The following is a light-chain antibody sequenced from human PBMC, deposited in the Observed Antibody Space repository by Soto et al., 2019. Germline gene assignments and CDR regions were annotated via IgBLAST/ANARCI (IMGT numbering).Light chain of an antibody. J-gene: IGLJ3*02. CDR3: AAWDDSLRAWV. V-gene: IGLV1-47*01. Sequence: QAVVTQPPSASGTPGQTVTISCSGGWYNIGKNLGYWYQQFPGTAPKLLIYMTNQRPSGVPDRFSGSKSGSSASLAVSGLRPEDEAVYYCAAWDDSLRAWVFGGGTKLTVL. CDR1: WYNIGKNL. CDR2: MTN.